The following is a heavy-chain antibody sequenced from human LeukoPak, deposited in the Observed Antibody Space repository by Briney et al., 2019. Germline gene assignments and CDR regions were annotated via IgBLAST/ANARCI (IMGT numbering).Heavy chain of an antibody. J-gene: IGHJ6*04. CDR2: IYYSGST. CDR3: ARDLEGYSGYDMVYYYGMDV. Sequence: PSQTLSLTCTVSGGSISSGDYYWSWIRQPPGEGLEWIGYIYYSGSTYYNPSLKSRVTISVDTSKNQFSLKLSSVTAADTAVYYCARDLEGYSGYDMVYYYGMDVWGKGTTVTVSS. V-gene: IGHV4-30-4*01. D-gene: IGHD5-12*01. CDR1: GGSISSGDYY.